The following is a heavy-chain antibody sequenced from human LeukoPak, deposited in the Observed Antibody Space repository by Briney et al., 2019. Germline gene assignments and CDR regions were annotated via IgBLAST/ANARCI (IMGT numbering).Heavy chain of an antibody. CDR3: AKDEGELSLYYFDY. D-gene: IGHD3-16*02. J-gene: IGHJ4*02. Sequence: GGSLRLSCAASGFTFSSYSMSWVRQAPGKGLEWVSAISGSGGSTSYADSVKGRFTISRDNSKNTLYLQMNSLRAEDTAVYYCAKDEGELSLYYFDYWGQGTLVTVSS. CDR2: ISGSGGST. V-gene: IGHV3-23*01. CDR1: GFTFSSYS.